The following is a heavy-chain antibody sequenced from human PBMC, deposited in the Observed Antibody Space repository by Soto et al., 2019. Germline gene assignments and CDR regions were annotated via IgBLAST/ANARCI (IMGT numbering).Heavy chain of an antibody. CDR2: IIPLFGTA. J-gene: IGHJ3*02. V-gene: IGHV1-69*01. CDR1: GGIFSTYA. D-gene: IGHD1-26*01. Sequence: QVQLVQSGAEVKKPGSSVKVSCRASGGIFSTYAINWVRQAPGQGLEWMGGIIPLFGTANYAQKLQGRVTISADESAHIGYMELSSLRSEDTAVYYGARVQYSGTYLQAFDIWGQGTRVTVSS. CDR3: ARVQYSGTYLQAFDI.